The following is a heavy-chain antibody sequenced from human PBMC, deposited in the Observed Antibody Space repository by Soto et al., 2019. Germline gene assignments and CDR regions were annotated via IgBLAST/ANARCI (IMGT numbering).Heavy chain of an antibody. D-gene: IGHD3-3*01. CDR2: INPNSGGT. J-gene: IGHJ6*02. CDR3: ARATTYYDFWSGSGSYYGMDV. V-gene: IGHV1-2*02. Sequence: PSVRVSCKASGYTFTGYYMHWVRQAPGQGLEWMGWINPNSGGTNYAQKFQGRVTMTRDTSISTAYMELSRLRSDDTAVYYCARATTYYDFWSGSGSYYGMDVWGQGTTVTVSS. CDR1: GYTFTGYY.